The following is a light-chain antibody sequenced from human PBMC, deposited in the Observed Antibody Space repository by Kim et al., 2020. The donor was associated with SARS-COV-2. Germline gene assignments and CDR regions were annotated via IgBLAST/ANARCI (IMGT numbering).Light chain of an antibody. CDR2: EVN. V-gene: IGLV2-8*01. CDR1: SSDVGGYNY. J-gene: IGLJ1*01. CDR3: TSYGGVKYV. Sequence: QSALTQPPSASGSPGQSVTISCTGTSSDVGGYNYVSWYQQHPGKAPKLMIYEVNKRPSGVPDRFSGSKSGNTASLTVSGLQAEDEAEYYCTSYGGVKYVFGSGTKVTVL.